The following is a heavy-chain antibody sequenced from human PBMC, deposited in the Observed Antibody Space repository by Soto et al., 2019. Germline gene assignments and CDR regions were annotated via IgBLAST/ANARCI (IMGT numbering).Heavy chain of an antibody. V-gene: IGHV3-72*01. D-gene: IGHD2-21*02. CDR1: GFTFSDHY. Sequence: VQLVESGGGLVQPGGSLRLSCAASGFTFSDHYMDWVRQAPGKGLEWVGRIRKKVNSYTTEYAASVKGRFTISRDDSKNSLYLQMNSLKTEDTAFYYCARVATAYNYDYWGQGTLVTVSS. CDR2: IRKKVNSYTT. CDR3: ARVATAYNYDY. J-gene: IGHJ4*02.